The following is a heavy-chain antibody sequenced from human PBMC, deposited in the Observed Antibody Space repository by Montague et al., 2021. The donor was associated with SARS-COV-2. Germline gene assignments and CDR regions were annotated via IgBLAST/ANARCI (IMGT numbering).Heavy chain of an antibody. Sequence: SETLSLTCTVSGGSINSDYWSWIRQPPGKGLEWNGYIYYRGSTNYNPSLKSRVTISVDTSKNQFSLKLISVTAADTAVYYCARGGRWNWFDPWGQGILVTVSS. D-gene: IGHD5-24*01. CDR3: ARGGRWNWFDP. CDR1: GGSINSDY. CDR2: IYYRGST. J-gene: IGHJ5*02. V-gene: IGHV4-59*01.